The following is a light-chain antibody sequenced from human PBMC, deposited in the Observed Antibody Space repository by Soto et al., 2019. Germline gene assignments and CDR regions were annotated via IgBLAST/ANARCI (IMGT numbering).Light chain of an antibody. CDR3: QAWDSSTAWV. CDR2: QDS. J-gene: IGLJ3*02. V-gene: IGLV3-1*01. CDR1: KLGDKY. Sequence: YELTQPPSVSVSPGQTASITCSGDKLGDKYACWYQQKPGQSPVLVIYQDSKRPSGIPERFSGSNSGNTATLTISGTQAMDEADYYCQAWDSSTAWVFGGGTKLTVL.